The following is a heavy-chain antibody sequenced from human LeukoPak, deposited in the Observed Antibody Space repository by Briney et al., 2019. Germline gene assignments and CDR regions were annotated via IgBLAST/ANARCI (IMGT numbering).Heavy chain of an antibody. J-gene: IGHJ4*02. D-gene: IGHD2-2*01. V-gene: IGHV3-23*01. CDR1: GFTVSNNY. Sequence: PGGSLRLSCAASGFTVSNNYMSWVRQAPGKGLEWVSGITGTGGSTYYADSVKGRFTISRDNSKNTLYLQMNRLRAEDTAIYYCTKDALISYRGAWSQSDYWGQGTLVTVSS. CDR3: TKDALISYRGAWSQSDY. CDR2: ITGTGGST.